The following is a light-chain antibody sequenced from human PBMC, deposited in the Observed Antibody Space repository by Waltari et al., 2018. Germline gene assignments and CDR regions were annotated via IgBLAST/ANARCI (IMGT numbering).Light chain of an antibody. CDR1: SRYVGNYNL. Sequence: SGLAQPASASGSPGQSITILCHATSRYVGNYNLLYWYQQLPRKAPRLLIYEVTKRAPGTSDRFSASKSGNTASLSISGLQAQEDEADYYCCSYVGLGTYVFGTGTKVTV. CDR3: CSYVGLGTYV. CDR2: EVT. V-gene: IGLV2-23*02. J-gene: IGLJ1*01.